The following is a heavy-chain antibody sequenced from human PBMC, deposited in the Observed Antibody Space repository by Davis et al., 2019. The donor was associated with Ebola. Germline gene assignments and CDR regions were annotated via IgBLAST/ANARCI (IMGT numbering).Heavy chain of an antibody. V-gene: IGHV3-7*03. CDR2: IKQDGSEK. Sequence: AGSLRLSCAASGFTSSSYWMSWVRQAPGTGLEWMANIKQDGSEKYYVDSVKGRFTISRDNAKNSLYLQMNSLRAEDTAVYYCARGATIFGVALADYWGQGTLVTVSS. CDR1: GFTSSSYW. J-gene: IGHJ4*02. CDR3: ARGATIFGVALADY. D-gene: IGHD3-3*01.